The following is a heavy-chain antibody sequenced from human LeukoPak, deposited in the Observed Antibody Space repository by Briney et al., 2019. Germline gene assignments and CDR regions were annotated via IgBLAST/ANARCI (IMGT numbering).Heavy chain of an antibody. CDR1: GGTFSSYA. D-gene: IGHD5-24*01. CDR3: ARVLTRGYNTKYYFDY. CDR2: IIPIFGTA. V-gene: IGHV1-69*13. Sequence: GASVKVSCNASGGTFSSYAISWVRQAPGQGLEWMGGIIPIFGTANYAQKFQGRVTITADESTSTAYMELSSLRSEDTAVYYCARVLTRGYNTKYYFDYWGQGTLVTVSS. J-gene: IGHJ4*02.